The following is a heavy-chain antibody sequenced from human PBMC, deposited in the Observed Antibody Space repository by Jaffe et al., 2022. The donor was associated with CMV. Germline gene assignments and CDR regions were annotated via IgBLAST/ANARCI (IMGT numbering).Heavy chain of an antibody. J-gene: IGHJ4*02. D-gene: IGHD2-21*02. Sequence: EVQLVESGGGLVQPGGSLRVSCAASGLSFSTYEMNWVRQAPGKGLEWVSSISSFGGTIFYADSVKGRFTISRDNARNSLYLRMDSLRAEDTAVYYCASLCGPDCPTPNKSFDYWGQGTLVTVSS. CDR3: ASLCGPDCPTPNKSFDY. CDR2: ISSFGGTI. CDR1: GLSFSTYE. V-gene: IGHV3-48*03.